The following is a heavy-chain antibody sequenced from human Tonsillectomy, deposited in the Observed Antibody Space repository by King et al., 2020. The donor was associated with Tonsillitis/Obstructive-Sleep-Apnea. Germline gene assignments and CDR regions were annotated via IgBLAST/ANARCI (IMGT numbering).Heavy chain of an antibody. CDR3: ARDRKVTSHDAFDI. J-gene: IGHJ3*02. Sequence: DVPLVESGGGLIQPGGSLRLSCAASGFTVSSNYMSWVRQAPGKGLEWVSVIYNGGSTYYAESVKGRFTISRDNSKNTLYLQMNSLRAEDTAVYYCARDRKVTSHDAFDIWGQGTMVTVSS. CDR2: IYNGGST. V-gene: IGHV3-53*01. D-gene: IGHD2-21*02. CDR1: GFTVSSNY.